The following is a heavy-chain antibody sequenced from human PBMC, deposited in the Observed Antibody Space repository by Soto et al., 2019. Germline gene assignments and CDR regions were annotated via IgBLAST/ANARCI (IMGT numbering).Heavy chain of an antibody. J-gene: IGHJ4*02. Sequence: EVQLLESGGGLVQPGGSLRLSCAASGFTFSGFVMSWVRQVPGKGLEWVSSVSGSGDGTYYADSVKGRFSISRDNSKKTVYLQMNSLRAEDTAVYYCAKRRHCSGYYCYTYSFDYWGQGTLVTVSS. D-gene: IGHD3-22*01. CDR2: VSGSGDGT. CDR1: GFTFSGFV. CDR3: AKRRHCSGYYCYTYSFDY. V-gene: IGHV3-23*01.